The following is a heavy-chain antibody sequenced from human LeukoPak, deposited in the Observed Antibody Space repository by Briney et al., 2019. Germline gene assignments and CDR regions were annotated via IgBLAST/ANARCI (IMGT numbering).Heavy chain of an antibody. CDR2: VYYSGST. D-gene: IGHD3-10*01. CDR3: ARVPSGVRGIIIDY. Sequence: PSETLSLTCTVSGRSVRSGSYYWSWIRQPPGKGLEWLGYVYYSGSTNYNPSLKSRVTVSVDTSKNQFSLKLSSVTAADTAVYYCARVPSGVRGIIIDYWGQGTLVTVSS. CDR1: GRSVRSGSYY. V-gene: IGHV4-61*01. J-gene: IGHJ4*02.